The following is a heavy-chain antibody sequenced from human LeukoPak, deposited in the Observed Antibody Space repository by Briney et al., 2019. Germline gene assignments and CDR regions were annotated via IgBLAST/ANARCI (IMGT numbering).Heavy chain of an antibody. D-gene: IGHD6-13*01. V-gene: IGHV4-59*11. CDR2: ISSIGST. CDR1: DDSFSTHY. CDR3: ARQIASAGTAGFDF. J-gene: IGHJ4*02. Sequence: SETLSLTCSVSDDSFSTHYWTWIRHPPGKGLEWIGYISSIGSTNYNPSLKSRVTITVDTSKKQFSLKMTSVTAADTAVYYCARQIASAGTAGFDFWGQGALVTVSS.